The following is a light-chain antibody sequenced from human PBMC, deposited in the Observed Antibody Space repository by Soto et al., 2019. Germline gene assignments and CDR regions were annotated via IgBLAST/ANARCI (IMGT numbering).Light chain of an antibody. J-gene: IGLJ1*01. CDR3: GSWDSSLSAYV. Sequence: QSVLTQPPSVSAAPGQKVTISRSGSSSNIGDNSVSWYQQRPGTASKLLMYDDNKRPSGIPDRFSGTKSGTSATLGITGFQTGDEADYYCGSWDSSLSAYVFGTGTKVTVL. CDR1: SSNIGDNS. V-gene: IGLV1-51*01. CDR2: DDN.